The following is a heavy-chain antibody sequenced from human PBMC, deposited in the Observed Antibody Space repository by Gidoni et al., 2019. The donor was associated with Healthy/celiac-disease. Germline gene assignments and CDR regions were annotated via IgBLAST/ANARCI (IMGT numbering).Heavy chain of an antibody. CDR1: GFTFSSYE. J-gene: IGHJ4*02. D-gene: IGHD5-18*01. CDR2: ISSSGSTI. CDR3: ASYWGDTAMVHGY. V-gene: IGHV3-48*03. Sequence: EVQLVESGGGLVQPGGSRRLSCAASGFTFSSYEMNWVRQAPGKGLEWVSYISSSGSTIYYADSVKGRFTISRDNAKNSLYLQMNSLRAEDTAVYYCASYWGDTAMVHGYWGQGTLVTVSS.